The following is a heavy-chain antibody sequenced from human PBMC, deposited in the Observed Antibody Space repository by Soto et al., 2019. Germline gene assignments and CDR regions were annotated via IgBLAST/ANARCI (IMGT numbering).Heavy chain of an antibody. D-gene: IGHD6-13*01. CDR3: ARSRGKDWSSSWAYFDY. CDR1: GGTFSSYA. J-gene: IGHJ4*02. Sequence: QVQLVQSGAEVKKPGSSVKVSCKASGGTFSSYAISWVRQAPGQGREWMGGIIPIFGTANYAQKFQGRVTITADESTSTAYMELSSLRSEDTAVYYCARSRGKDWSSSWAYFDYWGQGTLVTVSS. V-gene: IGHV1-69*01. CDR2: IIPIFGTA.